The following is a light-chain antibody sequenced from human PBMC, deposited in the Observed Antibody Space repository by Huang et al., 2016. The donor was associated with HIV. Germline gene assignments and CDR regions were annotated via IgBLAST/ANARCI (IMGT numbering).Light chain of an antibody. J-gene: IGKJ3*01. Sequence: EIVLTQSPGTLSLSPGERATLSCRASQSISSSSLAWYLQKPGQAPTLLIHGASTMATDIPDRVSGSGSGTDFTLTISRLEPEDFAVYYCHQYGSPPFTFGPGTKVDIK. CDR3: HQYGSPPFT. CDR1: QSISSSS. V-gene: IGKV3-20*01. CDR2: GAS.